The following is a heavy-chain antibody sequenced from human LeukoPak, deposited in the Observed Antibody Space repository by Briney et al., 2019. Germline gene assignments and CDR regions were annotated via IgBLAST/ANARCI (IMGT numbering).Heavy chain of an antibody. CDR2: ISTSSSYI. D-gene: IGHD3-10*01. J-gene: IGHJ4*02. CDR3: AREAYGSGNYPFDY. Sequence: GGSLRLSCAASGFTFSSYSMNWVRQAPGKGLEWVSSISTSSSYIYYAGSVKGRFTISRDNAKNSLYLQMNSLRAEDTAVYYCAREAYGSGNYPFDYWGQGTLVTVSS. CDR1: GFTFSSYS. V-gene: IGHV3-21*01.